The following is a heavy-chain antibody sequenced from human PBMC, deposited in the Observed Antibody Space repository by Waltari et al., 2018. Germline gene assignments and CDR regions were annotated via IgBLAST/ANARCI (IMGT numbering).Heavy chain of an antibody. J-gene: IGHJ4*02. V-gene: IGHV4-38-2*01. CDR2: IFQSGYN. Sequence: QVQLQESGPGLVKPSETLSLTCAVSDYSISSGYLWGWIRQPPGKGLEWIGNIFQSGYNEYNPSLRSRVTILTDTSKNQFSLKMSSVTTADAAVYYCARLSRGPIDYWGQGTLVAVSS. D-gene: IGHD3-10*01. CDR1: DYSISSGYL. CDR3: ARLSRGPIDY.